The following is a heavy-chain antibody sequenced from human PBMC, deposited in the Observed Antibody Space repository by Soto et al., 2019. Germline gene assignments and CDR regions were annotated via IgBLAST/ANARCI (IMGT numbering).Heavy chain of an antibody. Sequence: SETLSLTCAVYGGSFSGYYWSWIRQPPGKGLEWIGEINHSGSTNYNPSLKSRVTISVDTSKNQFSLKLSSVTAADTAVYYCARKGAAYWFDPWGQGTLVTVSS. D-gene: IGHD6-13*01. CDR1: GGSFSGYY. CDR3: ARKGAAYWFDP. CDR2: INHSGST. J-gene: IGHJ5*02. V-gene: IGHV4-34*01.